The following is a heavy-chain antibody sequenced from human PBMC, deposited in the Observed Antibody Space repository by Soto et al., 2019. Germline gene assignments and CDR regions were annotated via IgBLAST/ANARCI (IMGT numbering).Heavy chain of an antibody. V-gene: IGHV3-30*18. CDR3: AKVDRPLSAYYYYGMDV. CDR1: GFTFSRHG. J-gene: IGHJ6*02. Sequence: AGGSLRLSCAASGFTFSRHGMHWVRQAPGKGLEWVAVMSHDGSNKYYADSVKGRFTISRDNSKNTLYLQMNSLRAEDTAVYYCAKVDRPLSAYYYYGMDVWGQGTTVTVSS. CDR2: MSHDGSNK.